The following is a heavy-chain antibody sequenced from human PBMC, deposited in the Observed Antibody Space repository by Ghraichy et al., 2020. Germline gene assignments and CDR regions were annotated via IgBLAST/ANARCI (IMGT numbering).Heavy chain of an antibody. V-gene: IGHV4-59*01. J-gene: IGHJ4*02. D-gene: IGHD6-19*01. Sequence: SETLSLTCTVSGGSISSYYWSWIRQPPGKGLEWIGYIYYSGSTNYNPSLKSRVTISVDTSKNQFSLKLSSVTAADTAVYYCARDLDPYAGYSSGWAYWGQGTLVTVSS. CDR3: ARDLDPYAGYSSGWAY. CDR1: GGSISSYY. CDR2: IYYSGST.